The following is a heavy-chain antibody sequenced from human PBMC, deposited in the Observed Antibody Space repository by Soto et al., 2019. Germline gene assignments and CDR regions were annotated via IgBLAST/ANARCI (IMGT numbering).Heavy chain of an antibody. CDR1: GYTFTSYY. CDR2: INPSGGST. CDR3: ARMPRYDFWSGPHYYYYGMDV. D-gene: IGHD3-3*01. V-gene: IGHV1-46*01. J-gene: IGHJ6*02. Sequence: ASVKVSCKASGYTFTSYYMHWVRQAPGQGLEWMGIINPSGGSTSYAQKFQGRVTMTRDTSTSTVYMELSSLRSEDTAVYYCARMPRYDFWSGPHYYYYGMDVRGQGTTVTVSS.